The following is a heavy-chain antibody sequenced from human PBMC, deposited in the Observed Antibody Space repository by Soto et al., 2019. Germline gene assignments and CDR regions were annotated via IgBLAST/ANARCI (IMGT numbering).Heavy chain of an antibody. Sequence: LRLSCAASGFTFTRYSMNWVRQAPGKGLEWVSSISSTTNYIYYADSMKGRFTVSRDNAKNSVYLEMNSLSAEDTALYYCARESEDLTSNFDYWGQGTLVTVLL. V-gene: IGHV3-21*01. J-gene: IGHJ4*02. CDR1: GFTFTRYS. CDR2: ISSTTNYI. CDR3: ARESEDLTSNFDY.